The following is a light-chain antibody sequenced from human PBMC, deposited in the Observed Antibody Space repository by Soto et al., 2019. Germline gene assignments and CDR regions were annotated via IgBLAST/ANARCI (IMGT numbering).Light chain of an antibody. Sequence: QSVLTQPASVSGSPGQSITISCTGTSGDVGGYNYVSWYQQHPGRAPELMIYDVSNRPSGVSNRFSGSKSGNTASLTISGLQAEDEADYYCSSYTSSRTLYVFGTGTKVTVL. V-gene: IGLV2-14*01. CDR1: SGDVGGYNY. CDR3: SSYTSSRTLYV. CDR2: DVS. J-gene: IGLJ1*01.